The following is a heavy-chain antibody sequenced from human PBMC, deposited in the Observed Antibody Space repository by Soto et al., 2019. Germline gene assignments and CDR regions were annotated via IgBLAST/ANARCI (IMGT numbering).Heavy chain of an antibody. CDR3: ARDSWVGFDY. J-gene: IGHJ4*02. V-gene: IGHV3-53*01. D-gene: IGHD2-15*01. Sequence: EVQLVESEGGLIQPGGSLRLSCAVSGFTVSSNYMSWVRQAPGKGLEWVSVIYSGGTTYYADSVKGRFTISRDNSENTLYLQMNSLRAADTAVYYCARDSWVGFDYWGQGTLVTVSS. CDR1: GFTVSSNY. CDR2: IYSGGTT.